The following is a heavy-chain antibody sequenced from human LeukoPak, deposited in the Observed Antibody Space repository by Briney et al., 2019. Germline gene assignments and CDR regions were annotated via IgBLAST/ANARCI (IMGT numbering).Heavy chain of an antibody. Sequence: SQTLSLTCAVSGGSISSSGYSWSWIRQPPGKGLEWIGYIYHSGSTYYNPSLKSRVTISVDRSKNQFSLKMSSVTAADTAVYYCATYRGQLPNAFDIWGQGTMVTVSS. CDR2: IYHSGST. D-gene: IGHD2-2*01. J-gene: IGHJ3*02. V-gene: IGHV4-30-2*01. CDR3: ATYRGQLPNAFDI. CDR1: GGSISSSGYS.